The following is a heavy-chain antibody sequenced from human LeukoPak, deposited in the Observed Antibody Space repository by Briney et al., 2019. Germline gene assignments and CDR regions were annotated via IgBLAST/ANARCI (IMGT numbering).Heavy chain of an antibody. Sequence: PSETLSLTCTVSGGSISSYYWSWIRQPPGKGLEWIGYIYYSGSTNYNPSLKSRVTISVDTSKNQFSLKLSSVTAADTAVYYCARGSQIRYFDWLLPPHPFFDYWGQGTLVTVSS. CDR3: ARGSQIRYFDWLLPPHPFFDY. V-gene: IGHV4-59*01. CDR1: GGSISSYY. D-gene: IGHD3-9*01. J-gene: IGHJ4*02. CDR2: IYYSGST.